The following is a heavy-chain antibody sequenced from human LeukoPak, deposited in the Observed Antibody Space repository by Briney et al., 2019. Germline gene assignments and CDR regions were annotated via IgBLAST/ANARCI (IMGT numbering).Heavy chain of an antibody. CDR3: ARDKGRPYGISSAPIPGMDV. J-gene: IGHJ6*02. CDR1: RATLTSYG. CDR2: IIPILGIA. D-gene: IGHD6-6*01. V-gene: IGHV1-69*04. Sequence: SVKVSCKASRATLTSYGISWVRQAPGQGLEWMGRIIPILGIANYAQKFQGRVTITADKSTSTAYMELSSLRSEDTALYYCARDKGRPYGISSAPIPGMDVWGQGTTATVSS.